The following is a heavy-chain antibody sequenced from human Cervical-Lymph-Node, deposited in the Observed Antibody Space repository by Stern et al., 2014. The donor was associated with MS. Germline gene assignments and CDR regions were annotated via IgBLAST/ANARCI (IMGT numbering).Heavy chain of an antibody. D-gene: IGHD1-1*01. J-gene: IGHJ6*02. V-gene: IGHV3-74*01. CDR1: GFSFNTYW. Sequence: EVQLVESGGGLVQPGGSLRLSCAASGFSFNTYWMHWVRQASGKGLVWVSRLNRDGSITSYAGPVKGRFTISRDIAKNTLYLQMNSLRVDDTGVYYCARDRRNGYYGMDVWGQGTTVIVSS. CDR3: ARDRRNGYYGMDV. CDR2: LNRDGSIT.